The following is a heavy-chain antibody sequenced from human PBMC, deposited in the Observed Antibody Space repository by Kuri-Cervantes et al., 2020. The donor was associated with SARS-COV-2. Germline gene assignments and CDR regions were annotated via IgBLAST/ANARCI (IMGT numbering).Heavy chain of an antibody. D-gene: IGHD6-13*01. CDR3: ASPPMEQLVEGGLEYFQH. CDR2: MYHSGST. Sequence: GSLRLSCAVSGYSISSGYYWGWIRQSPGKGLEWIGSMYHSGSTTYNPSLKSRVTISVDTSENQFSLKLSSVTAADTAVYYCASPPMEQLVEGGLEYFQHWGQGTMVTVSS. J-gene: IGHJ1*01. CDR1: GYSISSGYY. V-gene: IGHV4-38-2*01.